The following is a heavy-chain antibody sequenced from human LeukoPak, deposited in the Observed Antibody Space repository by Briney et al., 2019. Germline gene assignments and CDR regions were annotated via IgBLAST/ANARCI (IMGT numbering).Heavy chain of an antibody. D-gene: IGHD5-24*01. Sequence: GGSLRLSCEASGFTFSSYWMSWVRQAPGKGLEWVANIKTDGSEKYYVDSVKGRFTISRDNAQNSLYLQMSGLRAEDTAMYYCVRDADFYKGDYWGQGTLVTVSS. CDR1: GFTFSSYW. CDR2: IKTDGSEK. V-gene: IGHV3-7*03. CDR3: VRDADFYKGDY. J-gene: IGHJ4*02.